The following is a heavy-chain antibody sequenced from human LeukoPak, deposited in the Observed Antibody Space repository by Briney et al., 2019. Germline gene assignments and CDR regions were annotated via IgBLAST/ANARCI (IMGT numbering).Heavy chain of an antibody. J-gene: IGHJ3*02. CDR3: ASSLLTADAFDI. CDR2: INHSGST. CDR1: GGSFSGYY. Sequence: PSETLSLTCAVYGGSFSGYYWSWIRQPPGKGLEWIGEINHSGSTNYNPSLESRVTISVDTSKNQFSLKLSSVTAADTAVYYCASSLLTADAFDIWGQGTMVTVSS. D-gene: IGHD3-9*01. V-gene: IGHV4-34*01.